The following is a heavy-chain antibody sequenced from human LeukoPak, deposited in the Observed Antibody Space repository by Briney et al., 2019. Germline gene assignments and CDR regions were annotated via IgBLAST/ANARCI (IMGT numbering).Heavy chain of an antibody. CDR3: ARVGIAAPFYFDY. CDR2: INPNSGGT. V-gene: IGHV1-2*02. CDR1: GYTFTGYY. J-gene: IGHJ4*02. Sequence: SVKVSCKASGYTFTGYYMHWVRQAPGQGLEWMGWINPNSGGTNYAQKFQGRVTMTRDTSISTAYMELSRLRSDDTAVYYCARVGIAAPFYFDYWGQGTLVTVSS. D-gene: IGHD6-6*01.